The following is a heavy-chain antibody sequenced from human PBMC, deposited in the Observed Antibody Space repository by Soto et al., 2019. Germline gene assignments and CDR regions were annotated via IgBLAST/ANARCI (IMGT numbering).Heavy chain of an antibody. CDR1: GGSISRYY. D-gene: IGHD4-4*01. CDR2: IYYSGST. V-gene: IGHV4-59*01. Sequence: SETLSLTCTVSGGSISRYYWSWIRQTPEKGLEWIGYIYYSGSTNYNPSLKSRVTISVDTSKDQFSLKLNSVTAADTAVYFCARHGRHDGYRNYAGYWFDPWGQGTLVTVSS. J-gene: IGHJ5*02. CDR3: ARHGRHDGYRNYAGYWFDP.